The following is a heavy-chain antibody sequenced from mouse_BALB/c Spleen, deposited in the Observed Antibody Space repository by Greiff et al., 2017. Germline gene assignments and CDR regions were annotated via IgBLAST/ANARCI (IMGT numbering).Heavy chain of an antibody. CDR2: ISSGSSTI. Sequence: EVQGVESGGGLVQPGGSRKLSCAASGFTFSSFGMHWVRQAPEKGLEWVAYISSGSSTIYYADTVKGRFTISRDNPKNTLFLQMTSLRSEDTAMYYCARGDYYGPLDYWGQGTTLTVSS. D-gene: IGHD1-2*01. CDR1: GFTFSSFG. V-gene: IGHV5-17*02. CDR3: ARGDYYGPLDY. J-gene: IGHJ2*01.